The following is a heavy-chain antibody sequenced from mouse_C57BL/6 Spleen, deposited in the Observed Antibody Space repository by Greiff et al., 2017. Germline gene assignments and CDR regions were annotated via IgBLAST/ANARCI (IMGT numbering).Heavy chain of an antibody. V-gene: IGHV1-81*01. D-gene: IGHD2-1*01. Sequence: VQGVESGAELARPGASVKLSCKASGYTFTSYGISWVKQRTGQGLEWIGEIYPRSGNTYYNEKFKGKATLTADKSSSTAYMELRSLTSEDSAVYFCAGGYGNLPWFAYWGQGTLVTVSA. CDR1: GYTFTSYG. CDR2: IYPRSGNT. J-gene: IGHJ3*01. CDR3: AGGYGNLPWFAY.